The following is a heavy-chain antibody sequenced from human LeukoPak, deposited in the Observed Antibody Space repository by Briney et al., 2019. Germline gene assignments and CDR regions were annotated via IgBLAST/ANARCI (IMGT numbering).Heavy chain of an antibody. CDR2: IYYSGST. CDR3: VRGEDPPFMVREREFDY. J-gene: IGHJ4*02. D-gene: IGHD3-10*01. Sequence: PSETLSLTCTVSGGSISTSNYYWGWIRQPPGKGLEWIGSIYYSGSTYYNPSLKSRVTISVDTSKNQFSLKLSSVTAADTAVYYCVRGEDPPFMVREREFDYWGQGTLVTVSS. V-gene: IGHV4-39*01. CDR1: GGSISTSNYY.